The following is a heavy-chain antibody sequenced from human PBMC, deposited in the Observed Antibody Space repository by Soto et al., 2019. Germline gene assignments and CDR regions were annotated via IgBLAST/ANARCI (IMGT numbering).Heavy chain of an antibody. CDR2: ISGSGGST. CDR1: GFTFSSYA. V-gene: IGHV3-23*01. D-gene: IGHD4-17*01. J-gene: IGHJ6*02. CDR3: AKAPLRWDYYYGMDV. Sequence: GGSLRLSCAASGFTFSSYAMSWVRQAPGKGLEWVSAISGSGGSTYYADSVKGRFTISRDNSKNTLYLQMNSLRAEDTAVYYCAKAPLRWDYYYGMDVWGQGTTVTVPS.